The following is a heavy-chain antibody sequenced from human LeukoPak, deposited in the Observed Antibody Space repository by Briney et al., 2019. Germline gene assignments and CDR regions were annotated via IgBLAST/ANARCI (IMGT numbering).Heavy chain of an antibody. J-gene: IGHJ4*02. CDR3: ARGGYCSGGSCYPGRFDY. V-gene: IGHV4-34*01. CDR2: INHSGST. CDR1: GGSFSGYY. D-gene: IGHD2-15*01. Sequence: SETLSLTCAVYGGSFSGYYWSWIRQPPGKGLEWIGEINHSGSTNYNPPLKSRVTISIDTSKNQFSLKLSSVTAADTAVYYCARGGYCSGGSCYPGRFDYWGQGTLVTVSS.